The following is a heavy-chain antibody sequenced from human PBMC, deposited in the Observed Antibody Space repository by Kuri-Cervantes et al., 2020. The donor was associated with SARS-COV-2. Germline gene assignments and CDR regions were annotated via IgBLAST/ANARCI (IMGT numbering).Heavy chain of an antibody. Sequence: GESLKISCAASGFTFSSYEMNWVRQAPGKGLEWVSYISSSGSTIYYADSVKGRFTISRDHAKNSLYLQMNSLRAEDTAVYYCTRGYDFWRGDFFGMDVWGQGTTVTVSS. CDR3: TRGYDFWRGDFFGMDV. J-gene: IGHJ6*02. D-gene: IGHD3-3*01. V-gene: IGHV3-48*03. CDR1: GFTFSSYE. CDR2: ISSSGSTI.